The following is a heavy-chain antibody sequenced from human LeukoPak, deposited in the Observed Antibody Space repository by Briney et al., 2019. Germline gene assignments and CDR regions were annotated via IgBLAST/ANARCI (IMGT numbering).Heavy chain of an antibody. CDR1: RYSISGGYH. Sequence: PSETLSLTCAVSRYSISGGYHWGWIRQPPGKGLEWIGKIYHSGSTYYNPSLKSRVTISVDTSKNQFSLTLRYVTAADTAFYYCARVSGSYYYYMDVWGKGITVTVSS. J-gene: IGHJ6*03. D-gene: IGHD6-25*01. CDR2: IYHSGST. CDR3: ARVSGSYYYYMDV. V-gene: IGHV4-38-2*01.